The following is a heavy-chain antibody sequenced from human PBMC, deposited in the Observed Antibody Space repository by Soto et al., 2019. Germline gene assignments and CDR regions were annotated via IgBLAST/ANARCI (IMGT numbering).Heavy chain of an antibody. J-gene: IGHJ4*02. V-gene: IGHV1-18*01. Sequence: QVQLVQSGAEVKEPGASVKVSCMASGYSFTSYGLIWLRQAPGQRLEWMGWISPYNGNTNYEQKLQGRVTMTTDTSTNTAYMELRSLRSDDTAVYYCARQFGVNPHFDYWGQGTLVAVSS. CDR1: GYSFTSYG. CDR2: ISPYNGNT. D-gene: IGHD2-8*01. CDR3: ARQFGVNPHFDY.